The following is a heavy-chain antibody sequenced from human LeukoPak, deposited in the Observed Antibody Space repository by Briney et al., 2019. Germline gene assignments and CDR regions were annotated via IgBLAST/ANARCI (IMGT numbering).Heavy chain of an antibody. V-gene: IGHV4-39*01. J-gene: IGHJ1*01. D-gene: IGHD1-1*01. CDR3: ASNNWGLEYFHR. Sequence: SETLSLTCTVSGGSISSSGYYWGWIRQPPGKGLEWIGSIFHSGSTYYNPSLKSRVSISADTSKNQFSLRLSSVTAADTATYYCASNNWGLEYFHRWGQRTLVTVSS. CDR1: GGSISSSGYY. CDR2: IFHSGST.